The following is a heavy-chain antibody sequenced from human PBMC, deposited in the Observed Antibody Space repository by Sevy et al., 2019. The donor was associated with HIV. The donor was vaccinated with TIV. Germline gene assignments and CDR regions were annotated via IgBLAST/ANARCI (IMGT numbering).Heavy chain of an antibody. J-gene: IGHJ3*02. CDR1: GYSFTSYW. D-gene: IGHD4-17*01. Sequence: GESLKISCKGSGYSFTSYWIGWVRQMPGKGLEWMGIIYPGDSDTRYSPSFQGQVTISADKSISTAYLQWSSLKASDTAMYYCASPARDPGVTVTYAFDIWGQGTMVTVSS. CDR3: ASPARDPGVTVTYAFDI. CDR2: IYPGDSDT. V-gene: IGHV5-51*01.